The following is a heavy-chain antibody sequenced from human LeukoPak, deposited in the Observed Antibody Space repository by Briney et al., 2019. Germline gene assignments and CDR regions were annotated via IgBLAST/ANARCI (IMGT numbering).Heavy chain of an antibody. CDR3: ARGGDGYNYNGVDY. V-gene: IGHV3-74*01. CDR2: INSDGSST. D-gene: IGHD5-24*01. CDR1: GFTFSSYW. Sequence: GGSLRLSCAASGFTFSSYWMHWVRHAPGKGLVWVSRINSDGSSTNYADSVKGRFTISRDNAKNTLYLQMNSLRAEDTAVYYCARGGDGYNYNGVDYWGQGTLVTVSS. J-gene: IGHJ4*02.